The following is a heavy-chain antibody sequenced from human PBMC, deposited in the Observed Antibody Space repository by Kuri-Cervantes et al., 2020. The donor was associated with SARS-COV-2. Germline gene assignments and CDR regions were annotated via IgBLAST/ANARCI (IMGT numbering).Heavy chain of an antibody. D-gene: IGHD3-10*01. CDR1: GYTFSSYG. CDR2: ISYDGSNK. Sequence: GGSLRLSCAASGYTFSSYGMHWVRQAPGKGLEWVAVISYDGSNKYYADSVKGRFTISRDNAKNSLYLQMNSLRAEDTALYYCAKDGAMVQGVSLGYWGQGTLVTVSS. J-gene: IGHJ4*02. V-gene: IGHV3-30*18. CDR3: AKDGAMVQGVSLGY.